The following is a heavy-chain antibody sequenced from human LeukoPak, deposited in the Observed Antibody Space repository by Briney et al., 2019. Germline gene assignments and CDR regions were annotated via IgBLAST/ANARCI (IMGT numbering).Heavy chain of an antibody. Sequence: QPGGSLRLSCAASGLTVSSNCMSWVRQAPGKGLEWVSFIYSGGNTYYADSVKGRFTISRDNSKNTLYLQMNNLRAEDTAVYYCARRAGAYSHPYDYWGQGTLVTVSS. CDR1: GLTVSSNC. CDR2: IYSGGNT. J-gene: IGHJ4*02. V-gene: IGHV3-53*01. CDR3: ARRAGAYSHPYDY. D-gene: IGHD4/OR15-4a*01.